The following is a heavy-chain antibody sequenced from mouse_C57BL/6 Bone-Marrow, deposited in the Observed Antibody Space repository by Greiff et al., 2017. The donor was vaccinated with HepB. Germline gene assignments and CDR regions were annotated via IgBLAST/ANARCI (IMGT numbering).Heavy chain of an antibody. J-gene: IGHJ4*01. V-gene: IGHV1-62-2*01. CDR1: GYTFTEYT. CDR3: ARHPYSSGYGYAMDY. D-gene: IGHD3-2*02. CDR2: FYPGSGSI. Sequence: QVQLKESGAELARPGASVKLSCKASGYTFTEYTIHWVKQRSGQGLEWIGWFYPGSGSIKYNEKFKDKATLTADKSSSTVYMELSRLTSEDSAVYFCARHPYSSGYGYAMDYWGQGTSVTVSS.